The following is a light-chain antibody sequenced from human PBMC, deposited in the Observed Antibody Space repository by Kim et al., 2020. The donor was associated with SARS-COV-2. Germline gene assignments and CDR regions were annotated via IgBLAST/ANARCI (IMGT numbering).Light chain of an antibody. J-gene: IGLJ1*01. CDR2: QDS. CDR1: KLGDKY. V-gene: IGLV3-1*01. CDR3: QAWDSSTYV. Sequence: VTPGKTASITGAGDKLGDKYACWYQQKPGQSPVLVIYQDSKRPSGIPERFSGSNSGNTATLTISGTQAMDEADYYCQAWDSSTYVFGTGTKVTVL.